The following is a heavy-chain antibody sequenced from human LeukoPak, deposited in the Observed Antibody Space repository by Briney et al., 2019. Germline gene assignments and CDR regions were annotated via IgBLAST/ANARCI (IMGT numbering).Heavy chain of an antibody. V-gene: IGHV3-23*01. J-gene: IGHJ4*02. Sequence: GGSLRLSCAASGFTFSSYAMSWVRQAPGKGLEWASAISGSGGSTYYADSVKGRFTISRDNSKNTLYLQMNSLRAEDTAVYYCAKSPTAMVTATYYWGQGTLVTVSS. D-gene: IGHD5-18*01. CDR2: ISGSGGST. CDR3: AKSPTAMVTATYY. CDR1: GFTFSSYA.